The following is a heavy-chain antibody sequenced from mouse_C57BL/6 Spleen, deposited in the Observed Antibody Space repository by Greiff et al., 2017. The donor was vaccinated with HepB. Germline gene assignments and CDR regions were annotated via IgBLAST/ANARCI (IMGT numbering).Heavy chain of an antibody. CDR1: GFTFSDYG. D-gene: IGHD2-4*01. J-gene: IGHJ2*01. CDR3: ARGGYYDYDGPHYFDY. V-gene: IGHV5-17*01. CDR2: IRSGSSTI. Sequence: EVQLVESGGGLVKPGGSLKLSCAASGFTFSDYGMHWVRQAPEKGLEWVAYIRSGSSTIYYADTVKGRFTISRDNAKNTLFLQMTSLRSEDTAMYYCARGGYYDYDGPHYFDYWGQGTTLTVSS.